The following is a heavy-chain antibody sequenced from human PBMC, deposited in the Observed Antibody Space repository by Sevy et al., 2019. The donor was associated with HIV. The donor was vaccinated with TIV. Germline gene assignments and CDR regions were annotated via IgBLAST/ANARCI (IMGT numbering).Heavy chain of an antibody. J-gene: IGHJ6*02. Sequence: GGSLRLSCAASGFTFSSYAMNWVRQAPGKGLEWVSSISSSSNHIYAADSLKGRFTISRDNAKNSLFLQMNSLRAEDTAIYYCARVAADDPDFYYYGMDVWGQGTTVTVSS. CDR2: ISSSSNHI. V-gene: IGHV3-21*01. CDR3: ARVAADDPDFYYYGMDV. CDR1: GFTFSSYA. D-gene: IGHD6-13*01.